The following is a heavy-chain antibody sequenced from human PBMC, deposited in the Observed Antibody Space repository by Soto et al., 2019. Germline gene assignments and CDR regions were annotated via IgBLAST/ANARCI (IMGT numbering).Heavy chain of an antibody. J-gene: IGHJ4*02. D-gene: IGHD3-3*01. CDR3: ARKGVAFDY. CDR2: ISTTSSAI. V-gene: IGHV3-48*02. Sequence: VGSLRLSCAASGFTFSSYSMNWVRQAPGKGLEWISYISTTSSAIYYADSVKGRFTISRDNAKNSLFLQMNSLRDEDTAVYYCARKGVAFDYWGQGALVTVSS. CDR1: GFTFSSYS.